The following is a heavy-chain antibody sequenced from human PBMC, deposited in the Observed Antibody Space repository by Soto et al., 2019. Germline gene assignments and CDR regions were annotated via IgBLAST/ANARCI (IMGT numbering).Heavy chain of an antibody. D-gene: IGHD3-10*01. Sequence: GGSLRLSCAASGFTFSSYAMRWVRQAPGKGLEWVAVISYDGSNKYYADSVKGRFTISRDNSKNTLYLQMNSLRSEDTAVYYCARGAVRGVIIPLGYWGQGTLVTVSS. CDR2: ISYDGSNK. CDR1: GFTFSSYA. V-gene: IGHV3-30-3*01. J-gene: IGHJ4*02. CDR3: ARGAVRGVIIPLGY.